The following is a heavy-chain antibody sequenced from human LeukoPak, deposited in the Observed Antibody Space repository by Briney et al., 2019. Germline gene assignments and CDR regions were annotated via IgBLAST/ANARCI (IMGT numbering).Heavy chain of an antibody. CDR3: ARDHYDFWSGYYEVCLDY. V-gene: IGHV3-33*01. J-gene: IGHJ4*02. CDR1: GFTFSSYG. CDR2: IWYDGSNK. D-gene: IGHD3-3*01. Sequence: QPGRSLRLSCAASGFTFSSYGMHWVRQAPGKGLEWVAVIWYDGSNKYYADSVKGRFTISRDNSKNTLYLQMGSLRAEDMAVYYCARDHYDFWSGYYEVCLDYWGQGTLVTVSS.